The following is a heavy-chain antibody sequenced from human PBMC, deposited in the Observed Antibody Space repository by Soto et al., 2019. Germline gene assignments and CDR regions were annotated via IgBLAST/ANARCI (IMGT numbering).Heavy chain of an antibody. D-gene: IGHD1-26*01. CDR1: GYTFTGYY. CDR3: ARESPIVGARCLDY. V-gene: IGHV1-2*02. J-gene: IGHJ4*02. Sequence: ASVKVSCKASGYTFTGYYIHWVRQAPGQGLEWMGWINPNSGATDSAQKFQGRVTMTWDTSITSAYMELSSLTSDDTAVYFCARESPIVGARCLDYWGQGTLVTVSS. CDR2: INPNSGAT.